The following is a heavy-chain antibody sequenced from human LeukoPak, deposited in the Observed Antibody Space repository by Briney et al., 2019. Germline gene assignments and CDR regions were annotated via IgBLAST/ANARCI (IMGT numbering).Heavy chain of an antibody. CDR3: AKILAYCSSTSCSDDY. J-gene: IGHJ4*02. Sequence: GGSLRLSCTASGFSFSNYWMSWVRQAPGKGLEWVSAISGSGGSTYYADSVKGRFTISRDNSKNTLYLQMNSLRAEDTAVYYCAKILAYCSSTSCSDDYWGQGTLVTVSS. V-gene: IGHV3-23*01. CDR1: GFSFSNYW. D-gene: IGHD2-2*01. CDR2: ISGSGGST.